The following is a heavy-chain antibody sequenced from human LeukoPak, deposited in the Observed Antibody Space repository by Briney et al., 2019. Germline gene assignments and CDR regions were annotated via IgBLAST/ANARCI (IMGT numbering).Heavy chain of an antibody. D-gene: IGHD3-10*01. J-gene: IGHJ4*02. CDR1: GFTFSSYA. Sequence: GGSLRLSCAASGFTFSSYAMSWVRQAPGKGLEWVSAISGSGGSTYYADSVKGRFTISRDNSKNTLYLQMTSLRAADTAVYYCAKDPAYYYGSGSYPPDYWGQGTLVTVSS. CDR3: AKDPAYYYGSGSYPPDY. CDR2: ISGSGGST. V-gene: IGHV3-23*01.